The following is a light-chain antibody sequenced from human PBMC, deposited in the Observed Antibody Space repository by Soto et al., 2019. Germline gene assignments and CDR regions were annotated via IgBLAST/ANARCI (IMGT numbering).Light chain of an antibody. CDR3: QQYNKWPIT. Sequence: EIVMTQSPATLSVSQGERATLSCRASESVSSNLAWYQQKPGQAPRLLIYGASTRATGVPARFSGSGSGTEFTLTISSLQSEDFAVVYCQQYNKWPITFGGGTKVELK. V-gene: IGKV3-15*01. J-gene: IGKJ4*01. CDR2: GAS. CDR1: ESVSSN.